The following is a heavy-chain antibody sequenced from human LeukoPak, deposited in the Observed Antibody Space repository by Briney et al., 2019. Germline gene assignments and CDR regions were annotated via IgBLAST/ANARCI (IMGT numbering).Heavy chain of an antibody. J-gene: IGHJ4*02. CDR3: AKEVVPAAMDG. Sequence: GGSLRLSCAASGFTFSSYGMHWVRQAPGKGLEWVAFTRNDGSNKYYVDSVKGRFTVSSDNSKNTLYLQMNSLRADDTAVYYCAKEVVPAAMDGWGRGTLVTVSS. CDR1: GFTFSSYG. V-gene: IGHV3-30*02. D-gene: IGHD2-2*01. CDR2: TRNDGSNK.